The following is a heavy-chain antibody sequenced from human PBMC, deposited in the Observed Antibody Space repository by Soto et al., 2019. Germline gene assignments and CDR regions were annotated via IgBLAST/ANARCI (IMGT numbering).Heavy chain of an antibody. CDR3: ARDPGYSYGPRGMDV. J-gene: IGHJ6*02. CDR2: INAGNGNT. CDR1: GYTFTSYA. Sequence: QVQLVQSGAEVKKPGASVKVSCKASGYTFTSYAMHWVRQAPGQRLEWMGWINAGNGNTKYSQKFQGRVTITRDTSASTAYMELSSLRSEDTAVYYCARDPGYSYGPRGMDVWGQGTTVTVSS. D-gene: IGHD5-18*01. V-gene: IGHV1-3*01.